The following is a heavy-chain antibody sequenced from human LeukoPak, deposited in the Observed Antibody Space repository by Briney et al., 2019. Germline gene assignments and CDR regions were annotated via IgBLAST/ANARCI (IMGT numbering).Heavy chain of an antibody. V-gene: IGHV4-4*07. CDR2: IYTSGST. CDR3: AGHPTGTGGY. J-gene: IGHJ4*02. CDR1: GGSISSNF. D-gene: IGHD1-1*01. Sequence: SETLSLTCTVPGGSISSNFWSWLRQPAGKGLEWIGRIYTSGSTNYNPSLKSRVTISVDKSKNQVSLKLSSVTAADTAVYYCAGHPTGTGGYWGQGTLVTVSS.